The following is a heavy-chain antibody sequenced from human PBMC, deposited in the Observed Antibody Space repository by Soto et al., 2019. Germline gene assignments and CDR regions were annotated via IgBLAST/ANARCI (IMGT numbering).Heavy chain of an antibody. CDR2: ISNSAYYI. D-gene: IGHD2-2*01. V-gene: IGHV3-21*01. J-gene: IGHJ4*02. CDR3: ARVYLGCSSTTCLYYFDQ. Sequence: GGSLRLSCAASGFTFSTYAMHWVRQPPGKGLEWVSSISNSAYYIYYADSMKGRFTISRDNARNSLYLQINSLRAEDTAVYYCARVYLGCSSTTCLYYFDQWGQGTLVTVSS. CDR1: GFTFSTYA.